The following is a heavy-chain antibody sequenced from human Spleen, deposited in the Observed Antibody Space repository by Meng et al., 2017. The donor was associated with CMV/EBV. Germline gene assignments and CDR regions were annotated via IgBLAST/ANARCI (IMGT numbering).Heavy chain of an antibody. CDR2: INHSGRA. D-gene: IGHD6-13*01. V-gene: IGHV4-34*01. CDR1: GGSFSGYY. J-gene: IGHJ6*02. Sequence: GSLRLSCDVYGGSFSGYYWSWIRQPPGKGLEWIGEINHSGRATYNPSLESRVTMSIVTSTNEISLKLSSVTAADTAVYYCATGPMFIAAVVTNYFYYCLDVWGQGTTVTVSS. CDR3: ATGPMFIAAVVTNYFYYCLDV.